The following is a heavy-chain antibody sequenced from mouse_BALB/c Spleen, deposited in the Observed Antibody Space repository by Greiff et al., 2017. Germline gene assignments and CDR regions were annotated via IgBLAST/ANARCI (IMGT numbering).Heavy chain of an antibody. Sequence: QVQLQQSGPELVKPGASVRISCKASGYTFTSYYIHWVKQRPGQGLEWIGWIYPGNVNTKYNEKFKGKATLTADKSSSTAYMQLSSLTSEDSAVYFCAREDYYGSGYRGFAYWGQGTLVTVSA. D-gene: IGHD1-1*01. V-gene: IGHV1S56*01. J-gene: IGHJ3*01. CDR3: AREDYYGSGYRGFAY. CDR1: GYTFTSYY. CDR2: IYPGNVNT.